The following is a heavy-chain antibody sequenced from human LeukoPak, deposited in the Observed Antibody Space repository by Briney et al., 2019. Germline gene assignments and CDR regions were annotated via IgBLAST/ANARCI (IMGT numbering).Heavy chain of an antibody. CDR2: INPNSGGT. D-gene: IGHD3-9*01. J-gene: IGHJ4*02. V-gene: IGHV1-2*02. CDR3: TSLYDVLTGHYRFDY. CDR1: GYNFIGHY. Sequence: GASVKVSCKASGYNFIGHYMHWVRQAPGQGLEWMGWINPNSGGTKYSQKFQGRVTMTRDTSISTAYMELSRLRSDDTATYYCTSLYDVLTGHYRFDYWGQGTLVTVSS.